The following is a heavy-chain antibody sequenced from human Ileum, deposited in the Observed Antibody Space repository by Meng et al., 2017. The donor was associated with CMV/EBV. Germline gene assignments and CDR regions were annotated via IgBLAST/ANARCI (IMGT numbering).Heavy chain of an antibody. Sequence: QGQRQEWGAERLKPQRTPSLSWHGYGGAFSDSYWLSIRPSPGMGLEWIGEVHRRGITIYNPSLKSRVTISVDTSKYQFFLKLSSVAAADTGLYYCATNSEDYWGQGTLVTVSS. CDR2: VHRRGIT. CDR3: ATNSEDY. D-gene: IGHD4-23*01. J-gene: IGHJ4*02. V-gene: IGHV4-34*01. CDR1: GGAFSDSY.